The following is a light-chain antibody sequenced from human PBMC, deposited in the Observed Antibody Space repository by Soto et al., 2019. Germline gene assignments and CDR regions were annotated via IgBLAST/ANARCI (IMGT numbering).Light chain of an antibody. J-gene: IGLJ2*01. CDR2: EVS. V-gene: IGLV2-8*01. CDR3: SSFAGSPVV. CDR1: SSDVGDYNY. Sequence: QSALTQPPSASGSLGQSVTIPCTGTSSDVGDYNYVSWYQQHPGKVPKLMIYEVSKRPSGVPDRFSGSKSGNTASLTVSGLQAEDEADYYRSSFAGSPVVFGGGTQLTVL.